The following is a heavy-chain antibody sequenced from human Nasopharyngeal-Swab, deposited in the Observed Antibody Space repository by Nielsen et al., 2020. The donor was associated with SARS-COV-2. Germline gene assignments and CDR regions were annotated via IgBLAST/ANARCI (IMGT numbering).Heavy chain of an antibody. Sequence: ASVKVSCKASGYTFTSYAMHWVRQAPGQRLEWMGWINAGNGNTKYSQKFQGRVTITRDTSASTAYMELSSLRSEDTAVYYCARGAGPSDWIIDYWGQGTLVTVSS. V-gene: IGHV1-3*01. CDR3: ARGAGPSDWIIDY. CDR1: GYTFTSYA. CDR2: INAGNGNT. D-gene: IGHD2-21*02. J-gene: IGHJ4*02.